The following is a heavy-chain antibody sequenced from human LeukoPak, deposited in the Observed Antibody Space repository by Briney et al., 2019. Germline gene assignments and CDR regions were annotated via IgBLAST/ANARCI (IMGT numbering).Heavy chain of an antibody. Sequence: PGGSLTVSCEASGFPFSRNGMSWVRKAQGKGMEWVASTNPAGSQKEYVDPVRGRFTITRDNTKNSLYLQMTSLGAEDTALYYCAKLLGPVTTYDCWGQGTLVTVS. CDR3: AKLLGPVTTYDC. CDR2: TNPAGSQK. CDR1: GFPFSRNG. V-gene: IGHV3-7*01. D-gene: IGHD2-21*02. J-gene: IGHJ4*02.